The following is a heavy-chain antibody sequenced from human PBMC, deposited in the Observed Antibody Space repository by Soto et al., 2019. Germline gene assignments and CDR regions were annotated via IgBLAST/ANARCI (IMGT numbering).Heavy chain of an antibody. V-gene: IGHV1-2*02. J-gene: IGHJ6*02. CDR2: INPNSGGT. Sequence: ASVKVSCKASGYTFTGYYMHWVRQAPGQGLEWMGWINPNSGGTNYAQKFQGRVTMTRDTSISTAYMELSRLRSDDTAVYYCARDPDTAMDYYYYGMDVWGQGTTVTVSS. CDR1: GYTFTGYY. CDR3: ARDPDTAMDYYYYGMDV. D-gene: IGHD5-18*01.